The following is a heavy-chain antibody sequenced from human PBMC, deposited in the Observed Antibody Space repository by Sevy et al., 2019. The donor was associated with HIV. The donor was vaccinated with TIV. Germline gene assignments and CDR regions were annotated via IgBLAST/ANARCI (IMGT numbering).Heavy chain of an antibody. CDR1: GGSFSGYY. Sequence: LSETLSLTCAVYGGSFSGYYWSWIRQPPGKGLEWIGEINHSGSTNYNPSLKSRVTISVDTSKNQFSLKLSSVTAADTAVYYCARAYYDFWSGYLTYFDYWGQGTLVTVSS. CDR3: ARAYYDFWSGYLTYFDY. J-gene: IGHJ4*02. D-gene: IGHD3-3*01. V-gene: IGHV4-34*01. CDR2: INHSGST.